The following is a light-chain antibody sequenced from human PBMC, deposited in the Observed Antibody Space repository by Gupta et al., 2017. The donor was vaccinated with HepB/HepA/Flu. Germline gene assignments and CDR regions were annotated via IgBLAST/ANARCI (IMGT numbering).Light chain of an antibody. CDR2: AAS. Sequence: GDRVTITCRASQNINIFLNWYQQKPGEAPKILIYAASTLHSGVPSRFSGSGSGTDFTLTISSLQPEDSATYFCQQSYITPPITFGQATRLNIK. CDR3: QQSYITPPIT. CDR1: QNINIF. V-gene: IGKV1-39*01. J-gene: IGKJ5*01.